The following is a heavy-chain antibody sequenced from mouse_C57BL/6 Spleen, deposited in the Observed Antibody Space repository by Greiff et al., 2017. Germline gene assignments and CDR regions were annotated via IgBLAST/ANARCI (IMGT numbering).Heavy chain of an antibody. CDR3: ARDYGSSYVYAMDY. J-gene: IGHJ4*01. V-gene: IGHV1-72*01. CDR2: IDPNGGGT. Sequence: QVQLQQPGAELVKPGASVKLSCKASGYTFTSYWMHWVKQRPGRGLEWIGRIDPNGGGTKYNEKFKSKATLTVDKPSSTAYMQLSSLTSEDSAVYYCARDYGSSYVYAMDYWGQGTSVTVSS. D-gene: IGHD1-1*01. CDR1: GYTFTSYW.